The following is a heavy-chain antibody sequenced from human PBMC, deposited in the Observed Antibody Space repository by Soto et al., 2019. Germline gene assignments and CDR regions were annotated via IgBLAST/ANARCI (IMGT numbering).Heavy chain of an antibody. CDR1: GGTFSSYA. D-gene: IGHD2-2*01. CDR2: IIPIFGTA. J-gene: IGHJ5*02. Sequence: SVKVSCKASGGTFSSYAISWVRQAPGQGLEWMGGIIPIFGTANYAQKFQGRVTITADESTSTAYMELSSLRSEDTAVYYCASSSTLGYCISTSCRGFDPWGQGTLVTVSS. V-gene: IGHV1-69*13. CDR3: ASSSTLGYCISTSCRGFDP.